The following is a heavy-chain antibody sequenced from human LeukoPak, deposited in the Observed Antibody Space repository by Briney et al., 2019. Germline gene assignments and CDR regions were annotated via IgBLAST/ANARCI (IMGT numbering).Heavy chain of an antibody. CDR1: GFTFSSYE. Sequence: GGSLRLSCAASGFTFSSYEMNWVRQAPGKGLEWVSYISSSGSTIYYADSVKGRFTISRDNSKNTLYLQMNSLRAEDTAVYYCAKAPVYYGSGYYFDYWGQGTLVTVSS. J-gene: IGHJ4*02. V-gene: IGHV3-48*03. CDR2: ISSSGSTI. CDR3: AKAPVYYGSGYYFDY. D-gene: IGHD3-10*01.